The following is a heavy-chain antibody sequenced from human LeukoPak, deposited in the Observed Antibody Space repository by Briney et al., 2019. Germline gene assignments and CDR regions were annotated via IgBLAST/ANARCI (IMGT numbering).Heavy chain of an antibody. J-gene: IGHJ4*02. Sequence: SETLSLTCTVSGGSISSGDYYWSWIRQPSGTGLEWIGYIYYSGSTYYNPSLKSRVTISVDTSKNQFSLKLSSVTAADTAVYYCAREDILTGYEDYWGQGTLVTVSS. CDR1: GGSISSGDYY. CDR2: IYYSGST. CDR3: AREDILTGYEDY. D-gene: IGHD3-9*01. V-gene: IGHV4-30-4*01.